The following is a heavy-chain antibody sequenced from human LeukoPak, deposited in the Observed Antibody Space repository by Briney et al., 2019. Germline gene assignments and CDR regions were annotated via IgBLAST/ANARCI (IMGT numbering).Heavy chain of an antibody. CDR2: INHSGST. CDR3: ARAFSRASPVDY. CDR1: GGSFSGYY. Sequence: QPSETLSLTCAVDGGSFSGYYWGWIRQPPGKGLEWIGEINHSGSTNYNPSLKSRVTISVHTSKNQFSLKLTSVTAADTAVYFCARAFSRASPVDYWGQGTLVTVSS. V-gene: IGHV4-34*01. J-gene: IGHJ4*02.